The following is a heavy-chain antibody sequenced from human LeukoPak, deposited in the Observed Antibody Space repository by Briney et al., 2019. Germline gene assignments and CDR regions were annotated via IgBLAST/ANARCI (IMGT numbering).Heavy chain of an antibody. CDR2: VYTNGDT. CDR1: GGSISRYY. J-gene: IGHJ4*02. D-gene: IGHD6-13*01. CDR3: ARAAGAAGGQYFDY. V-gene: IGHV4-4*07. Sequence: SETLSLTCTVSGGSISRYYWSWIRQPAGQGLEWIGRVYTNGDTRYNPSLKSRVTMTVDTSKNQISLKLRPVTAADTALYYCARAAGAAGGQYFDYWGQGSLVTVSS.